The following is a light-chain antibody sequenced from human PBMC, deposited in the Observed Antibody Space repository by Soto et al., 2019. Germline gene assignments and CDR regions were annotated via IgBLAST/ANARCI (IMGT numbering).Light chain of an antibody. CDR2: DVS. Sequence: QPVLTQPASVSGSPGQSITITCTGSTSDIGSYNYVSWYLQDPGKAPKLIIYDVSYRPSGVSNRFFGSKSGNTASLTISALQAEDEADYYCSSYTSSSTYVFGTGTKVTVL. CDR3: SSYTSSSTYV. J-gene: IGLJ1*01. V-gene: IGLV2-14*01. CDR1: TSDIGSYNY.